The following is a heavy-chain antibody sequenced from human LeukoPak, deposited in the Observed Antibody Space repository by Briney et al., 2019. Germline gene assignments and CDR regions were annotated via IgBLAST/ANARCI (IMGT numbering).Heavy chain of an antibody. CDR3: ARAAGSSWYQNWYFDL. J-gene: IGHJ2*01. CDR1: GYTFTDYH. Sequence: GASVKVSCKASGYTFTDYHMHWVRQAPGQGLEWMGWINPNSGGTNYAQKFQGWVTMTRDTSISTAYMELSRLRSDDTAVYYCARAAGSSWYQNWYFDLWGRGTLVTVSS. CDR2: INPNSGGT. V-gene: IGHV1-2*04. D-gene: IGHD6-13*01.